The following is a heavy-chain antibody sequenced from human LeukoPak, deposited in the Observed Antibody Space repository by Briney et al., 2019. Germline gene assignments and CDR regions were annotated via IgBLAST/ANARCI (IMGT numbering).Heavy chain of an antibody. CDR1: GYTFTGYY. CDR2: INPNSGGT. D-gene: IGHD3-3*01. V-gene: IGHV1-2*02. Sequence: ASVKVSCKASGYTFTGYYMHWVRQAHGQGLEWMGWINPNSGGTNYAQKFQGRVTMTRDTSISTAYMELSRLRSDDTAVYYCARASGYRGYYDFWSGYSANWFDPWGQGTLVTVSS. J-gene: IGHJ5*02. CDR3: ARASGYRGYYDFWSGYSANWFDP.